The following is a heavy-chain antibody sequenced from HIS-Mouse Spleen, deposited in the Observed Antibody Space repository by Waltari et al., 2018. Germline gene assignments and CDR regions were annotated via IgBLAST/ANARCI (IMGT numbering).Heavy chain of an antibody. J-gene: IGHJ4*02. D-gene: IGHD6-13*01. CDR2: ISYDGSNK. CDR3: ARGGIAAAGGPFDY. CDR1: GFTLRSYA. V-gene: IGHV3-30-3*01. Sequence: QVQLVESGGGVVQPGRSLRLSCAASGFTLRSYAMPWVRQAPGKGLEWVAVISYDGSNKYYADSVKGRFTISRDNSKNTLYLQMNSLRAEDTAVYYCARGGIAAAGGPFDYWGQGTLVTVSS.